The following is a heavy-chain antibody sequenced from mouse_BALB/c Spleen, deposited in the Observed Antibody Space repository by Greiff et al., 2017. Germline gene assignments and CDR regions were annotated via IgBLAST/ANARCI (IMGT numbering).Heavy chain of an antibody. CDR1: GDSITSGY. D-gene: IGHD1-1*01. J-gene: IGHJ2*01. Sequence: VQLKESGPSLVKPSQTLSLTCSVTGDSITSGYWNWIRKFPGNKLEYMGYISYSGSTYYNPSLKSRISITRDTSKNQYYLQLNSVTTEDTATYSCARYSGSSAYYFDYWGQGTTLTVSS. CDR3: ARYSGSSAYYFDY. CDR2: ISYSGST. V-gene: IGHV3-8*02.